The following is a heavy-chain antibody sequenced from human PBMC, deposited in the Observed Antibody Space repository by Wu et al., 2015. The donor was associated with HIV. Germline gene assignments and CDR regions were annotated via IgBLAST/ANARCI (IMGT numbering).Heavy chain of an antibody. CDR2: FNPKSGGF. CDR3: AREGTQEGAVNTFDV. J-gene: IGHJ3*01. D-gene: IGHD3-16*01. CDR1: GYIFSDNY. Sequence: QVQLVQSGAEVKKPGASVKVSCKASGYIFSDNYIHWLRQAPGQRLKWMGWFNPKSGGFFVADDFQGRVTMSRDTATTAYLDLTRLDFDDTAVYYCAREGTQEGAVNTFDVWGLGTLVTVXS. V-gene: IGHV1-2*02.